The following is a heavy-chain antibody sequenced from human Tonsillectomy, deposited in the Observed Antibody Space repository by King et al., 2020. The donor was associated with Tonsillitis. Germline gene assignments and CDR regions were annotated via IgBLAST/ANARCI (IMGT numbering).Heavy chain of an antibody. J-gene: IGHJ4*02. D-gene: IGHD3-9*01. CDR1: GYTFNNYA. CDR3: ARAGYDILTGYYIPPWGMCDY. V-gene: IGHV7-4-1*02. CDR2: INPKTGNP. Sequence: VQLVQSGSELTKPGASVKVSCKASGYTFNNYAMNWVRQAPGQGLEWMGWINPKTGNPTYAQGFTGRFVLSLDTSVSTAYLQISSLKSEDTAVYYCARAGYDILTGYYIPPWGMCDYWGQGTLVTVSS.